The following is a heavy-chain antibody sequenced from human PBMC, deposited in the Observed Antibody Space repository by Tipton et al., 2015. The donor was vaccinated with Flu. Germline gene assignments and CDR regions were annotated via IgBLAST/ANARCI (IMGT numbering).Heavy chain of an antibody. V-gene: IGHV4-39*01. Sequence: TLSLTCTVSSGSIRSTDYFCAWIRQPPGKGLELIGSIYPSGTTYYNPSLESRVTISVDTSKNQFSLKVRSVTAADTAVYYCARLSYYDVDLKNFYFDYWGQGALVTVSS. CDR1: SGSIRSTDYF. CDR3: ARLSYYDVDLKNFYFDY. CDR2: IYPSGTT. D-gene: IGHD3-10*02. J-gene: IGHJ4*02.